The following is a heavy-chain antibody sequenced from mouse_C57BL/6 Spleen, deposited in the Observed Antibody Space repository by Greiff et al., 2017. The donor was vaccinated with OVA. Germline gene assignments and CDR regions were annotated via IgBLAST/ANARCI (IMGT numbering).Heavy chain of an antibody. V-gene: IGHV1-19*01. CDR3: AGGLGRLFAY. CDR1: GYTFTDYY. J-gene: IGHJ3*01. D-gene: IGHD4-1*01. Sequence: EVKLMESGPVLVKPGASVKMSCKASGYTFTDYYMNWVKQSHGKSLEWIGVINPYNGGTSYNQKFKGKATLTVDKSSSTAYMELNSLTSEDSAVYYCAGGLGRLFAYWGQGTLVTVSA. CDR2: INPYNGGT.